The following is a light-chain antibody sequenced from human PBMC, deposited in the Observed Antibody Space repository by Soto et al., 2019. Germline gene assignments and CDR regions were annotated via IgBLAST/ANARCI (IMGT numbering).Light chain of an antibody. CDR1: SSNVGSYNY. CDR2: DVT. CDR3: SAYTHSNTVI. J-gene: IGLJ2*01. Sequence: QSALTQPRSVSGSPGQSVTISCTGTSSNVGSYNYVSWYQQHPGQVPELIIYDVTKRPSGVPDRFSGSKSGNTASLTISGLQAEDEADYYCSAYTHSNTVIFGGGTKLTVL. V-gene: IGLV2-11*01.